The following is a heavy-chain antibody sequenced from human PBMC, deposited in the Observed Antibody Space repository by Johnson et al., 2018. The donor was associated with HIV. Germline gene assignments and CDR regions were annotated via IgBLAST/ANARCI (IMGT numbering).Heavy chain of an antibody. CDR2: ISYDGSNK. D-gene: IGHD5-24*01. V-gene: IGHV3-30*03. CDR3: ARDEPYNLNAFDI. Sequence: VHLVESGGGVVQPGRSLRLSCAASAFTLSSYGMHWVRQAPGKGLEWVAVISYDGSNKYYADSVKGRFTISRDNSKNTLYLQMNSLRAEDTAVYYCARDEPYNLNAFDIWGQGTMVTVSS. CDR1: AFTLSSYG. J-gene: IGHJ3*02.